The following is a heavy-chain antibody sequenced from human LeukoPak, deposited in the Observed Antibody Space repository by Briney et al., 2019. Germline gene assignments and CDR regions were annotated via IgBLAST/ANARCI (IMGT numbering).Heavy chain of an antibody. V-gene: IGHV3-66*01. D-gene: IGHD5-12*01. Sequence: GGSLRLSCAASGFTVSSNYMSWVRQAPGKGLEWVSAIYSGGSTYYADSVKGRFTISRDNSKNTLYLQMNSLRAEDTAVYYCARMQEMATIPYFDYWGQGTLVTVSS. J-gene: IGHJ4*02. CDR1: GFTVSSNY. CDR2: IYSGGST. CDR3: ARMQEMATIPYFDY.